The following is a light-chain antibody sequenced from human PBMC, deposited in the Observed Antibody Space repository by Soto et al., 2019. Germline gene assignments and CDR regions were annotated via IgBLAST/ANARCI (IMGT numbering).Light chain of an antibody. J-gene: IGKJ4*01. Sequence: EIVLTQSPGTLSLSPGESSTLSCRASQSVRSNFLGWYQQKPGQAPMLLIYGAYSRSTGIPERFSGSGSGTVFPLTISILDPEDFVVYYCHQYGSSPLTFGGGTKVEIK. CDR1: QSVRSNF. CDR2: GAY. V-gene: IGKV3-20*01. CDR3: HQYGSSPLT.